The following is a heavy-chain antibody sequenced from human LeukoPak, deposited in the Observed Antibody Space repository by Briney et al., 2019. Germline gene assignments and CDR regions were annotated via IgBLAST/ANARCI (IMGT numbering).Heavy chain of an antibody. J-gene: IGHJ6*02. CDR1: GFTFSNAW. V-gene: IGHV3-23*01. CDR2: ISGSGGST. Sequence: PGGSLRLSCAASGFTFSNAWMSWVRQAPGKGLEWVSAISGSGGSTYYADSVKGRFTISRDNSKNTLYLQMNSLRAEDTAVYYCAKRGVRGVPHYYGMDVWGQGTTVTVSS. D-gene: IGHD3-10*01. CDR3: AKRGVRGVPHYYGMDV.